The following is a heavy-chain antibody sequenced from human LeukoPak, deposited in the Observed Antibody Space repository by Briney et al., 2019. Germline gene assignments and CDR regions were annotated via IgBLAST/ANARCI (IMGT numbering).Heavy chain of an antibody. CDR1: GASISTSY. CDR2: LHYSGDI. D-gene: IGHD2-15*01. V-gene: IGHV4-59*01. J-gene: IGHJ4*02. CDR3: ARVGCSGGSCYPDY. Sequence: SETLSLTCTVSGASISTSYWYWIRQPPGKGLEGIGYLHYSGDINYNPSLKSRVTISAYTSKNQLSLKLSSVTAADTAVYYCARVGCSGGSCYPDYWGQGTLVTVSS.